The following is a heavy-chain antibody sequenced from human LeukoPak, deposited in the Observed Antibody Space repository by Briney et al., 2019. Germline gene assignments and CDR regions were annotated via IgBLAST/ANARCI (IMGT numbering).Heavy chain of an antibody. CDR2: IWYDGSNK. CDR3: AKDSGYSYGQPTHFDY. D-gene: IGHD5-18*01. J-gene: IGHJ4*02. V-gene: IGHV3-33*06. CDR1: GFTFSSYG. Sequence: GGSLRLSCAAPGFTFSSYGMHWVRQAPGKWLEWVAVIWYDGSNKYYADSVKGRFTISRDNSKNTLYLQMNSLRAEDTAVYYCAKDSGYSYGQPTHFDYWGQGTLVTVSS.